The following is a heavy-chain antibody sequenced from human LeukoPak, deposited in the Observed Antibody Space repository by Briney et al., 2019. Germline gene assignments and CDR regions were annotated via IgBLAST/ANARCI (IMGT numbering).Heavy chain of an antibody. V-gene: IGHV3-48*04. CDR1: GFTFSNAW. CDR3: ARDAQSIAAEIDY. J-gene: IGHJ4*02. Sequence: PGGSLRLSCAASGFTFSNAWMNWVRQAPGKGLEWISYISSSGSTIYYADSVKGRFTFSRDNAKNSLYLQMNSLRAEDTSVYYCARDAQSIAAEIDYWGQGTLVTVSS. D-gene: IGHD6-13*01. CDR2: ISSSGSTI.